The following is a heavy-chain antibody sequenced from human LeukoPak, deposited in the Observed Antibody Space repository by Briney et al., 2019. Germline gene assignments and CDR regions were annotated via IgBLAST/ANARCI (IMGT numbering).Heavy chain of an antibody. CDR1: GFAISSNY. V-gene: IGHV3-66*04. D-gene: IGHD4-17*01. Sequence: PGGSLRLSCVASGFAISSNYISWVRQAPGKGLEWVSVIQSGGDTYYADSVKDRFTVSRDDSHNTVYVQMNSLGVEDTAVYYCARHRGVYSDRAMDVWGQGTTVTVS. CDR2: IQSGGDT. J-gene: IGHJ6*02. CDR3: ARHRGVYSDRAMDV.